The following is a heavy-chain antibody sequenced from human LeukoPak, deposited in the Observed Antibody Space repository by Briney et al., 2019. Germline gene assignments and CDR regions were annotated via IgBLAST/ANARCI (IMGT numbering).Heavy chain of an antibody. D-gene: IGHD3-16*01. CDR2: ISSSSSYI. CDR3: ARAITPGGVKPDYFDY. CDR1: GFTFSSYS. J-gene: IGHJ4*02. Sequence: GGSLRLSCAASGFTFSSYSMNWVRQAPGKGLEWVSCISSSSSYIYYADSVKGRFTISRDNAKNSLYLQMNSLRAEDTAVYYCARAITPGGVKPDYFDYWGQGTLVTVSS. V-gene: IGHV3-21*01.